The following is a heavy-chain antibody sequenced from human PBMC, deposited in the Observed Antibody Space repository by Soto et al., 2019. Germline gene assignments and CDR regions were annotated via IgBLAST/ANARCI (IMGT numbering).Heavy chain of an antibody. Sequence: ASLKVSCKASGYTFTGYYMHWVRQAPGQGLEWMGWINPNSGGTNYAQKFQGWVTMTRDTSISTAYMELSRLRSDDTAVYYCAREAGGYYDRSGSLDYWGQGTLVTVSS. CDR3: AREAGGYYDRSGSLDY. CDR1: GYTFTGYY. V-gene: IGHV1-2*04. D-gene: IGHD3-22*01. CDR2: INPNSGGT. J-gene: IGHJ4*02.